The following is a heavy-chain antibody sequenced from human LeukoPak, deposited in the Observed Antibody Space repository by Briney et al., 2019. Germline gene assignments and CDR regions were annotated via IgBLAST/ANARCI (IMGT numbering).Heavy chain of an antibody. CDR2: IYYSGST. D-gene: IGHD2-2*01. J-gene: IGHJ5*02. CDR1: GGSISSYY. Sequence: PSETLSLTCTVSGGSISSYYWSWIRQPPGKGLEWIGYIYYSGSTNYNPSLKSRVTISVDTSKNQFSLKLSSVTAADTAVYYCARSSAAPSWFDPWGQGTLVTVSS. CDR3: ARSSAAPSWFDP. V-gene: IGHV4-59*01.